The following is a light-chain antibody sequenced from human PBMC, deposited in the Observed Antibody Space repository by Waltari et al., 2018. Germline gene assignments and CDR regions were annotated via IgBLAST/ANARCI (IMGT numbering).Light chain of an antibody. V-gene: IGKV3-20*01. CDR2: GAS. J-gene: IGKJ5*01. Sequence: EIVLTQSPGTLSLSPGERATISCRASQSVSSSYLAWYQQKPGQAPRLLIYGASSRATGIPDRFSGSGSGTDFTLTISRLEPEDFAVYYCQQYGSPITFGQGTRLEIK. CDR1: QSVSSSY. CDR3: QQYGSPIT.